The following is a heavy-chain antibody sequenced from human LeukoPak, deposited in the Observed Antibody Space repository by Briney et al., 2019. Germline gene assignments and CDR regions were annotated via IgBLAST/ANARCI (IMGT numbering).Heavy chain of an antibody. CDR3: TRDIVSISQPYYFDY. Sequence: GGSLRLSCAASGFTSTNTWMTWVRQAPGKGLEWVGFIRSQAYSGTTEYATSVKDRFTISRDDSKSIAYLQMNSLKTEDTAVYYCTRDIVSISQPYYFDYWGQGTLVTVSS. CDR2: IRSQAYSGTT. J-gene: IGHJ4*02. D-gene: IGHD2-2*01. CDR1: GFTSTNTW. V-gene: IGHV3-49*04.